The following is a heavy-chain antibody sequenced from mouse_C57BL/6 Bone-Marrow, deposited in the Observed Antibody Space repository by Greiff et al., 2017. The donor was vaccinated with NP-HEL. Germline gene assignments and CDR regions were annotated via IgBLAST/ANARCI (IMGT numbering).Heavy chain of an antibody. V-gene: IGHV1-77*01. CDR2: IGPGSGST. CDR3: ARLHITTAGAMDY. J-gene: IGHJ4*01. D-gene: IGHD1-2*01. Sequence: VHLVESGAELVKPGASVKISCKASGYTFTDYYINWVKQRPGQGLEWIGKIGPGSGSTYYNAKFKGKATMTADKSSSTAYMQLSSLTSEDAVVYCCARLHITTAGAMDYWGQGTSVTVSS. CDR1: GYTFTDYY.